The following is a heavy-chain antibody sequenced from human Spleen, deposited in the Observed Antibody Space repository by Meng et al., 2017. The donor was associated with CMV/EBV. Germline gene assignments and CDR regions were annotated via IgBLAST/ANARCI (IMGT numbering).Heavy chain of an antibody. D-gene: IGHD6-6*01. CDR2: INWNGAST. V-gene: IGHV3-20*04. Sequence: GESLKISCAASGFTFDDYGMSWVRQSPGKGLEWVSGINWNGASTGYADSVKGRFTISRDNAENSLYRQMNSLRAEDTAVYYCARVLAARVNYYYGMDVWGQGTTVTVSS. J-gene: IGHJ6*02. CDR3: ARVLAARVNYYYGMDV. CDR1: GFTFDDYG.